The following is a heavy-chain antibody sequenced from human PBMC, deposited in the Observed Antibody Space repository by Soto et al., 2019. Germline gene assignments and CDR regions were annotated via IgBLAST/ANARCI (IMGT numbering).Heavy chain of an antibody. J-gene: IGHJ5*02. CDR2: IYYSGST. CDR3: ARASTGYSSGGCWFDP. CDR1: GGSISSGGYY. Sequence: QVQLQESGPGLVKPSQTLSLTCTVSGGSISSGGYYWSWIRQHTGKGLEWIGYIYYSGSTYYNPSLKSRVTISVDTSKNQFSLKLSSVTAADTAVYFCARASTGYSSGGCWFDPWGQGTLATVSS. V-gene: IGHV4-31*03. D-gene: IGHD6-19*01.